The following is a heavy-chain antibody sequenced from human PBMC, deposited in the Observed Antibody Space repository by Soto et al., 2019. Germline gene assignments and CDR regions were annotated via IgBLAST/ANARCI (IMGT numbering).Heavy chain of an antibody. CDR3: AKDGEGRCSGGCCYSAFDI. D-gene: IGHD2-15*01. CDR2: ITYDGSNK. J-gene: IGHJ3*02. V-gene: IGHV3-30*18. CDR1: GFTFSSYG. Sequence: GGSLRLSFAASGFTFSSYGMHWVRQAPGKGLEWVAVITYDGSNKYYADSVKGRFTISRDNSKNTLYLQMNSLRAEDTAVYFCAKDGEGRCSGGCCYSAFDIWGQGTMVTVSS.